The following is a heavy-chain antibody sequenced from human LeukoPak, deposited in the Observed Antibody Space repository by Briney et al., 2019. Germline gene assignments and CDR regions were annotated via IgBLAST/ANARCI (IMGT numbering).Heavy chain of an antibody. J-gene: IGHJ4*02. CDR2: INYYGREN. CDR1: GFTFSNDW. V-gene: IGHV3-7*01. Sequence: PGGSLRLSCAASGFTFSNDWMSWVREAPGKGVEWVAKINYYGRENSYAASVRGRFTISRDNAKNSLYLQMNSLRAEDTAVYYCASALPADHFDYWGQGTLVTVSS. CDR3: ASALPADHFDY.